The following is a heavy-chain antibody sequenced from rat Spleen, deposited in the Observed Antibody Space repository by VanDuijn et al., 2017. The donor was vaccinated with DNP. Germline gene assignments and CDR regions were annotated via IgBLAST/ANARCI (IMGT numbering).Heavy chain of an antibody. Sequence: EVQLVESGGDLVQPGRSLTLSCAASGFTFNTYYMAWVRQAPKKGLEWVATISTTGSRTYYPDSVRGRFTISRDNAKSSLYLQMNSLKSEDTATYYCARHVLYTTDYYGYFDYWGQGVTVTVSS. CDR2: ISTTGSRT. V-gene: IGHV5-25*01. J-gene: IGHJ2*01. CDR3: ARHVLYTTDYYGYFDY. CDR1: GFTFNTYY. D-gene: IGHD1-6*01.